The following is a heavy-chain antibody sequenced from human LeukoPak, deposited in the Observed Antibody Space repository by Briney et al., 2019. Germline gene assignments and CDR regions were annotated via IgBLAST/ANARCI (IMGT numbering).Heavy chain of an antibody. J-gene: IGHJ4*02. CDR2: IYSGGST. CDR3: ARDSSHYLGSSDY. D-gene: IGHD6-6*01. Sequence: GGSLRLSCAASGFTFSSYSMNWVRQAPGKGLEWVSVIYSGGSTYYADSVKGRFTISRGNSKNTLYLQMNSLRAEDTAVYYCARDSSHYLGSSDYWGQGTLVTVSS. CDR1: GFTFSSYS. V-gene: IGHV3-53*01.